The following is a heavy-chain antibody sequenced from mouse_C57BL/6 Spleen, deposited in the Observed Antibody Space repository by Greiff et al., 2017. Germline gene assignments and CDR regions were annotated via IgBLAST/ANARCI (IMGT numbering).Heavy chain of an antibody. CDR1: GYTFTDYE. CDR2: IDPETGGT. D-gene: IGHD1-1*01. J-gene: IGHJ3*01. V-gene: IGHV1-15*01. CDR3: TTHLIYGSSPFAY. Sequence: QVQLQQSGAELVRPGASVTLSCKASGYTFTDYEMHWVKQTPVHGLEWIGAIDPETGGTAYNQKFKGKAILTADKSSSTAYMELRSLTSEDSAVYYCTTHLIYGSSPFAYWGQGTLVTVSA.